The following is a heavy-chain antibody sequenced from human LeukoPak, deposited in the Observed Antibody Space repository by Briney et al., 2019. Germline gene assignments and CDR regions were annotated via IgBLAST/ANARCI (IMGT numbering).Heavy chain of an antibody. CDR3: ARDGKDVSSPSAGFI. CDR2: IYFDGSNK. V-gene: IGHV3-30*04. J-gene: IGHJ4*02. CDR1: GLTFSSYA. Sequence: GGSLRLSCAASGLTFSSYAMHWVRQAPGKGLEWVAGIYFDGSNKFYADSVTGRFTISRDNSKNTLYLQMSSLRADDTAVYYCARDGKDVSSPSAGFIWGQGTLLTVSS. D-gene: IGHD6-6*01.